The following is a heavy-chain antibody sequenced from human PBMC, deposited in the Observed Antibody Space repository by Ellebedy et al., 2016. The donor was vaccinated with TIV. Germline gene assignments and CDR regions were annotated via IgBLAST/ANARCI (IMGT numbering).Heavy chain of an antibody. J-gene: IGHJ4*02. D-gene: IGHD3-10*01. CDR2: IKQDESEK. V-gene: IGHV3-7*01. CDR1: GFTLSGYW. CDR3: TRSLGSLYDS. Sequence: PGGSLRLSCAASGFTLSGYWMIWVRQAPVKGLEWVAQIKQDESEKFYVDSVKGRFTISRDNAKNSLYLQMNSLRVEDTAVYYCTRSLGSLYDSWGQGTLVTVSS.